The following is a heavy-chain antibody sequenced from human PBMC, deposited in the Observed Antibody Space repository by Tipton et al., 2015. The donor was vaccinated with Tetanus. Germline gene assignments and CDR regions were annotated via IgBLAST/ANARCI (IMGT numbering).Heavy chain of an antibody. CDR1: GGSLRSSDYY. J-gene: IGHJ4*02. CDR3: ARLREIVSRSGWAFDY. Sequence: TLSLTCIVSGGSLRSSDYYGAWVRQSPVKGLEWIGSVNYSGRTYYNPSLKSRVTMSVDTSKKDFSVRLTSVTAADTAVYYCARLREIVSRSGWAFDYWGQGILVTVSS. D-gene: IGHD5/OR15-5a*01. V-gene: IGHV4-39*02. CDR2: VNYSGRT.